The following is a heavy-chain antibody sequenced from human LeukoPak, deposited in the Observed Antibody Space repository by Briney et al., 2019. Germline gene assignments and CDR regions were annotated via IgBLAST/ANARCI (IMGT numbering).Heavy chain of an antibody. CDR1: GYTFTNYY. CDR2: MNLAGDDA. D-gene: IGHD4-17*01. V-gene: IGHV1-8*01. CDR3: VTGAVTTAVDWHFSL. J-gene: IGHJ2*01. Sequence: AAVKVSCKASGYTFTNYYISWVRQATGQGLEWMGWMNLAGDDAGFAQRFLGRMTLTRDTSVSTVYMELSSLRSDDTAVYYCVTGAVTTAVDWHFSLWGRGTLVTVSS.